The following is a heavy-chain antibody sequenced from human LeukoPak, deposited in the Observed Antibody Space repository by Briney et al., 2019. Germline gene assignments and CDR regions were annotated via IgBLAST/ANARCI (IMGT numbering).Heavy chain of an antibody. D-gene: IGHD1-26*01. CDR2: TSYDGSNK. CDR3: AKGWQLVDY. J-gene: IGHJ4*02. CDR1: GFNFANFA. Sequence: PGGSLTLSCVVSGFNFANFAMHWVRQAPGKGLEWVAVTSYDGSNKYYADSVKGRFTISRDNSKNTLYLQMNSLRAEDTAVYYCAKGWQLVDYWGQGTLVTVSS. V-gene: IGHV3-30*04.